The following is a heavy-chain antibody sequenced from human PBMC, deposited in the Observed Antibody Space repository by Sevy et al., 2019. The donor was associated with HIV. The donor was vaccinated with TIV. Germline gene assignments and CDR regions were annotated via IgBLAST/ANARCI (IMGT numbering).Heavy chain of an antibody. J-gene: IGHJ6*02. CDR3: AKAGGINWFYYYYGMDV. Sequence: GGSLRLSCAVSGATFSDYAMSWVRQAPGKGLEWVSFISGFGDKTYYGDSVRGRFTISRDNSKNTLHLQMNSLRAEDTVVYYCAKAGGINWFYYYYGMDVWGQGTTVTVSS. CDR2: ISGFGDKT. CDR1: GATFSDYA. V-gene: IGHV3-23*01. D-gene: IGHD1-1*01.